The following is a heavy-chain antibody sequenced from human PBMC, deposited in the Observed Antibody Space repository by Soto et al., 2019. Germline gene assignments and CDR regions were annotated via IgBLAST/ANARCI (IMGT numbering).Heavy chain of an antibody. J-gene: IGHJ5*02. CDR2: IYYSGST. Sequence: QVQLQESGPGLVKPSQTLSLTCTVSGGSISSGGYYWSWIRQHPGKGLEWIGYIYYSGSTYYNPSLKSRVTISVDTSKNQFSLKLSSVTAADTAVYYCARGGDSSGYYQNWFDPWGQGTLVTVSS. CDR3: ARGGDSSGYYQNWFDP. CDR1: GGSISSGGYY. V-gene: IGHV4-31*03. D-gene: IGHD3-22*01.